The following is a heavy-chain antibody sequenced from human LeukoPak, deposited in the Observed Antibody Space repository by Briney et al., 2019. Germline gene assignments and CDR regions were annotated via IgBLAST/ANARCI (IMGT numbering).Heavy chain of an antibody. CDR1: GGSISSYY. D-gene: IGHD6-13*01. V-gene: IGHV4-59*12. CDR3: ARGCWGSSSWYFREYNWFDP. Sequence: SETLSLTCTVSGGSISSYYWSWIRQPPGKGLEWIGYIYYSGGTNYNPSLKSRVTISVDTSKNQFSLKLSSVTAADTAVYYCARGCWGSSSWYFREYNWFDPWGQGTLVTVSS. CDR2: IYYSGGT. J-gene: IGHJ5*02.